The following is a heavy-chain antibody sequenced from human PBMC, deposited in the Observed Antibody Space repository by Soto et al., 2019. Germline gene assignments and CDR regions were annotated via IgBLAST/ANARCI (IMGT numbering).Heavy chain of an antibody. J-gene: IGHJ6*02. CDR3: AAEPFYDSSGPFYYYYGMDV. V-gene: IGHV1-58*01. CDR2: IVVGSGNT. Sequence: ASVKVSCKASGFTFTSSAVQWVRQARGQRLEWIGWIVVGSGNTNYAQKFQERVTITRDMSTSTAYMELSSLRSEDTAVYYCAAEPFYDSSGPFYYYYGMDVWGQGTTVTVSS. CDR1: GFTFTSSA. D-gene: IGHD3-22*01.